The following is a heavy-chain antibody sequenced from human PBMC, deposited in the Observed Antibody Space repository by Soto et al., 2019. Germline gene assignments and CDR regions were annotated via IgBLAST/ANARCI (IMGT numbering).Heavy chain of an antibody. CDR3: ARHMTTVTTRPYCYYYYRDV. CDR2: IYPGDSDT. V-gene: IGHV5-51*01. D-gene: IGHD4-17*01. Sequence: GESLKISCKGSGYSFTSYWIGLVRQMPGKGLEWMGIIYPGDSDTRYSPSFQGQVTISADKSISTAYLQWSSLKASDTAMYYCARHMTTVTTRPYCYYYYRDVWGKGTTVTVSS. J-gene: IGHJ6*03. CDR1: GYSFTSYW.